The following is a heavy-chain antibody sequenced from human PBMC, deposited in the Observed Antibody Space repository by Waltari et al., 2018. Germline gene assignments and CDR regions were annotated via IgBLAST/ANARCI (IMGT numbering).Heavy chain of an antibody. CDR2: IYTSGST. Sequence: QVQLQESGPGLVKPSPNLSLTCTVSAGSISSGSYYWSWIRHPAGKGLEWIGYIYTSGSTNYNPSLKSRVTISVDTSKNQFSLKLSSVTAADTAVYYCARYSSSSWSLDAFDIWGQGTMVTVSS. CDR1: AGSISSGSYY. V-gene: IGHV4-61*09. CDR3: ARYSSSSWSLDAFDI. J-gene: IGHJ3*02. D-gene: IGHD6-13*01.